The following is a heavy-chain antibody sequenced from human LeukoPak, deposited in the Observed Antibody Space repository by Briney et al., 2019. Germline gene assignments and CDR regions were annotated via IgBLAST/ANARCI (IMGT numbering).Heavy chain of an antibody. D-gene: IGHD6-13*01. CDR2: VSYDGSDK. Sequence: GGSLRLSCAASGFTFSSYAIHWVRQAPGKGLEWVAVVSYDGSDKYYADSVKGRFTISRDNSKYTLYLQMNSLTTEDTAVYYCARDQSAGYSSSGSSSWGRLGDWGQGTLVTVSS. J-gene: IGHJ4*02. CDR1: GFTFSSYA. V-gene: IGHV3-30-3*01. CDR3: ARDQSAGYSSSGSSSWGRLGD.